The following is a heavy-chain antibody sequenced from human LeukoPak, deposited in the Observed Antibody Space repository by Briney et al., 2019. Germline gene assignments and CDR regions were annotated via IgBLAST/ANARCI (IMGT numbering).Heavy chain of an antibody. CDR2: IYYSGNT. D-gene: IGHD6-13*01. V-gene: IGHV4-61*05. CDR3: ARHLRGEQQLSGFDY. CDR1: GGSITSTGYY. Sequence: PSETLSLTCTVSGGSITSTGYYXSWIRQPPGKGXXXXXXIYYSGNTNYNPSLKSRVTISVDTSKNQFSLKLSSVTAADTAVYYCARHLRGEQQLSGFDYWGQGTPVTVSS. J-gene: IGHJ4*02.